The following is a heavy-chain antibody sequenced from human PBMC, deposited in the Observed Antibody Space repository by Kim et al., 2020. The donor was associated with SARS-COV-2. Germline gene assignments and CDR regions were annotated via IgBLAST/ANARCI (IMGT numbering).Heavy chain of an antibody. J-gene: IGHJ4*02. D-gene: IGHD3-22*01. CDR1: GFTVSSNY. V-gene: IGHV3-53*01. CDR2: IYSGGST. Sequence: GGSLRLSCAASGFTVSSNYMSWVRQAPGKGLEWVSVIYSGGSTYYADSVKGRFTISRDNSKNTLYLQMNSLRAEDTAVYYCARGEKDYYDSRYYFDYWGQGTLVTVSS. CDR3: ARGEKDYYDSRYYFDY.